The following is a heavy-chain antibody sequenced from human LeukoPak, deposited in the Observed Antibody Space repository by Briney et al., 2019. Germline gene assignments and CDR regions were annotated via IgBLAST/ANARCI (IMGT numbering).Heavy chain of an antibody. CDR1: GFTFSSYE. J-gene: IGHJ4*02. D-gene: IGHD3-22*01. Sequence: GGSLRLSCAASGFTFSSYEMNWGREAPGKGLEWVSYISSSCSTIYYADSVKGRFTISRDNAKNSLYLQMNSLRAEDTAVYYCATVTNYYDSSGPPDYWGQGTLVTVSS. CDR2: ISSSCSTI. CDR3: ATVTNYYDSSGPPDY. V-gene: IGHV3-48*03.